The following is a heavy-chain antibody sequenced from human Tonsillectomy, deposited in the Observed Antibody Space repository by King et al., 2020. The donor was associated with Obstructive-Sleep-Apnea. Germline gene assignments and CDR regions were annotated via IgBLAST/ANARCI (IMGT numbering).Heavy chain of an antibody. V-gene: IGHV4-34*01. Sequence: HVQLQQWCAGLLKPSETLSLTCAVYGGSFSDYYWSWIRQPSGTGLEWIGEINHSGSTNYNPSRKSGVTMSVDMYKSQFSLKLTSVTAADTAVYYCARGSGAADVNWFDPWGQGALVTVSS. CDR2: INHSGST. J-gene: IGHJ5*02. CDR1: GGSFSDYY. CDR3: ARGSGAADVNWFDP. D-gene: IGHD6-13*01.